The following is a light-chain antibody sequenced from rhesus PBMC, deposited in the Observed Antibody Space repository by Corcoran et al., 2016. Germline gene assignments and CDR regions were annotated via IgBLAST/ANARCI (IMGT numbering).Light chain of an antibody. V-gene: IGKV1-22*01. J-gene: IGKJ2*01. Sequence: DIQMTQSPSSLSASVGDRVTITCRASQGITNDLAWYQQKPGETPKLLIYEATSLQRGTSSRFSGSGSGTDFTLTISSLQSEDFATYYCQHSCSTPFSFGQGTKVEVK. CDR3: QHSCSTPFS. CDR2: EAT. CDR1: QGITND.